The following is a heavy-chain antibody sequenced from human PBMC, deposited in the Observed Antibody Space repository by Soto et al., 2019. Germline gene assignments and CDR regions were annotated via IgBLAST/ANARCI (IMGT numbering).Heavy chain of an antibody. J-gene: IGHJ4*02. D-gene: IGHD2-15*01. CDR1: GGTFSSYT. Sequence: QVQLVQSGAEVKKPGSSVKVSCKASGGTFSSYTISWVRQAPGQGLEWMGRIIPILGIANYAQKFQGRVTITADKSTSTAYMELSSLRSEDTAVDYCARDGAVAAKSLDYWGQGTLVTVSS. CDR3: ARDGAVAAKSLDY. V-gene: IGHV1-69*02. CDR2: IIPILGIA.